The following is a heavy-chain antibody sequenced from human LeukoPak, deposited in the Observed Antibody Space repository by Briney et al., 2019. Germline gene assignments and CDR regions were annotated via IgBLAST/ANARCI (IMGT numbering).Heavy chain of an antibody. CDR2: ISSSSSYI. CDR1: GFDFSTYA. Sequence: GGSLRLSCAASGFDFSTYAINWVRQAPGKGLEWVSSISSSSSYIYYADSVKGRFTISRDNAKNSLYLQMNSLRAEDTAVYYCARVSSGYYYFDYWGQGTLVTVSS. D-gene: IGHD3-22*01. J-gene: IGHJ4*02. V-gene: IGHV3-21*01. CDR3: ARVSSGYYYFDY.